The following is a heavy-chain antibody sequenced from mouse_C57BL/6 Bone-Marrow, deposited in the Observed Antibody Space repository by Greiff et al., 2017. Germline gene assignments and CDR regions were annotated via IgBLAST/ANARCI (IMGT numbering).Heavy chain of an antibody. D-gene: IGHD1-1*01. CDR2: IYPRSGNT. V-gene: IGHV1-81*01. CDR3: ARVPITTVVAHYFDY. Sequence: VQRVESGAELARPGASVKLSCKASGYTFTSYGISWVKQRTGQGLEWIGEIYPRSGNTYYNAKFKGKATLTADKSSSTAYMELRSLTSEDSAVYFCARVPITTVVAHYFDYWGQGTTLTVSS. CDR1: GYTFTSYG. J-gene: IGHJ2*01.